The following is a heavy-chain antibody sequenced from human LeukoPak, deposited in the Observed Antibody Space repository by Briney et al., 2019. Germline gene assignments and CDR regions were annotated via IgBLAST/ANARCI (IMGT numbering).Heavy chain of an antibody. V-gene: IGHV4-39*01. CDR3: ARHSRGGVVSPFDP. J-gene: IGHJ5*02. D-gene: IGHD2-21*01. Sequence: SETLSLTCSVSGGSISSSSYYGGWIRQPPGKGLELLGSIYYSGSTYYNPSLKSRVTISVDTSKNQFSLKLSSVTAADTAVYYWARHSRGGVVSPFDPWGQGTLVTVSS. CDR1: GGSISSSSYY. CDR2: IYYSGST.